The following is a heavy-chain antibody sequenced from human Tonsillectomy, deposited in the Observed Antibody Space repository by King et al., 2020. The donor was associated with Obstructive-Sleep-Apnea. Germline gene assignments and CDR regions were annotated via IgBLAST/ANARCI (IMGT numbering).Heavy chain of an antibody. Sequence: VQLVESGGGLVQPGGSLRLSCAASGFSFSDYDMNWVRQAPGKGLEWVSTIAVRGGSTYYADSVKGRFTISRDNSKNILYLQMSSLRAEDTAVYFCAKAERGYGSSWYYFDYWGHGALVTVSS. CDR2: IAVRGGST. J-gene: IGHJ4*01. D-gene: IGHD6-13*01. CDR3: AKAERGYGSSWYYFDY. CDR1: GFSFSDYD. V-gene: IGHV3-23*04.